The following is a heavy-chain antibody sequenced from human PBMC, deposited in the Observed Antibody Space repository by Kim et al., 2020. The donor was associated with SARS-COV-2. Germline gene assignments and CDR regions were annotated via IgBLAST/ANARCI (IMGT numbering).Heavy chain of an antibody. J-gene: IGHJ3*02. CDR3: AKGRGSYYGSAFDI. Sequence: GGSLRLSCAASGFTFSSYGMHWVRQAPGKGLEWVAVISYDGSNKYYADSVKGRFTISRDNSKNTLYLQMNSLRAEDTAVYYCAKGRGSYYGSAFDIWGQGTMVTVSS. D-gene: IGHD1-26*01. V-gene: IGHV3-30*18. CDR2: ISYDGSNK. CDR1: GFTFSSYG.